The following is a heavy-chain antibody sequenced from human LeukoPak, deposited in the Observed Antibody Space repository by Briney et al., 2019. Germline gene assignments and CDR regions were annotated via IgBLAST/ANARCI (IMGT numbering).Heavy chain of an antibody. J-gene: IGHJ4*02. D-gene: IGHD3-16*01. CDR2: IHDDGAVK. V-gene: IGHV3-7*01. CDR3: ARGRGWVDH. Sequence: GGSLRLSCAASGFSFTAYAMSWFRQAPGKGLEWVANIHDDGAVKNYVDSVKGRFTISRDDARNSVSLQLTRLRADDTALYYCARGRGWVDHWGQGTLVTVSS. CDR1: GFSFTAYA.